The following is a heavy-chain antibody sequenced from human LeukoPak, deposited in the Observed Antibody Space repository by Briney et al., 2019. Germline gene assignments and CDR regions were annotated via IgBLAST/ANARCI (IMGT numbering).Heavy chain of an antibody. J-gene: IGHJ5*02. CDR2: IDYSGGT. V-gene: IGHV4-39*07. Sequence: SETLSLTCTVSGGSISSSSYYWGWIRQPPGKGLEWIGSIDYSGGTYFSPSLRSRVTLSVDTSKNQYSLNLISVTAADTAVHYCARGPSITIFGVVMYTWFDPWGQGTPVSVSS. CDR3: ARGPSITIFGVVMYTWFDP. D-gene: IGHD3-3*01. CDR1: GGSISSSSYY.